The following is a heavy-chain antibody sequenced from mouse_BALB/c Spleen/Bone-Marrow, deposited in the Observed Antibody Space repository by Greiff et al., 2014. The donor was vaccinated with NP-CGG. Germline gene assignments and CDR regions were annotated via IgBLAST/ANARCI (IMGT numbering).Heavy chain of an antibody. CDR3: ARRGLWFAY. CDR2: IYPGGGDT. CDR1: GYALNSYW. Sequence: QVQLQQSGAELVRPGSSVKISCKASGYALNSYWMNWVKQRPGQGLELIGQIYPGGGDTNYNGKFKGKATLTADKSSSTAYMQLSSLTSEDSAVYFCARRGLWFAYWGQGTLVTVSA. V-gene: IGHV1-80*01. J-gene: IGHJ3*01.